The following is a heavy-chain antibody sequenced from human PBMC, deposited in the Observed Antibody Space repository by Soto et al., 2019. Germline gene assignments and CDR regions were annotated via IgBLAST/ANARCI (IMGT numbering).Heavy chain of an antibody. V-gene: IGHV4-59*01. Sequence: QVQMQESGPGLVKPSETLSLTCTVSGGSISSYYWSWIRQPPGKGLEWIGYIYYSGSINYNPSLKSRVTISVDTSKNQFSQKLSSVTTADTAVYYCARDRGSSSEYYYYGTDVWGQGTTVTVSS. D-gene: IGHD6-13*01. J-gene: IGHJ6*02. CDR1: GGSISSYY. CDR2: IYYSGSI. CDR3: ARDRGSSSEYYYYGTDV.